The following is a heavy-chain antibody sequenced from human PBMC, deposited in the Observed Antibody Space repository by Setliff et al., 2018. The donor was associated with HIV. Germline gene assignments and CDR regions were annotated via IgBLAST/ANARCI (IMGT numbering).Heavy chain of an antibody. J-gene: IGHJ5*02. V-gene: IGHV4-39*01. CDR1: GVSISSTNYY. CDR2: IYYSGST. CDR3: ARHSPTYCSGTSCYDNWFDP. D-gene: IGHD2-2*01. Sequence: SETLSLTCTVSGVSISSTNYYWGWIRQPPGKGLEWIGTIYYSGSTYYNPSLKSRVTISVDTSKNQFSLKLSSVTAADTAVYYCARHSPTYCSGTSCYDNWFDPWGQGTLVPVSS.